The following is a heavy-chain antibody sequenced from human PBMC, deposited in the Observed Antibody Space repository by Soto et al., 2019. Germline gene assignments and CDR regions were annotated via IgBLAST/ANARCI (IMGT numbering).Heavy chain of an antibody. CDR3: ARRLPEYSSPPGSLYYYYYYGMDV. CDR1: GFTFSSYA. V-gene: IGHV3-30-3*01. J-gene: IGHJ6*02. D-gene: IGHD6-6*01. Sequence: PGGSLRLSCAASGFTFSSYAMHWVRQAPGKGLEWVAVISYDGSNKYYADSVKGRFTISRDNSKNTLYLQMNSLRAEDTAVYYCARRLPEYSSPPGSLYYYYYYGMDVWGQGTTVTVSS. CDR2: ISYDGSNK.